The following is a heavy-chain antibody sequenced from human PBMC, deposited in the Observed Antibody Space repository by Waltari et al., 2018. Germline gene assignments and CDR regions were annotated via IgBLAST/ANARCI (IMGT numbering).Heavy chain of an antibody. CDR3: VKDGPIFGVTIMHVRPDAFDI. J-gene: IGHJ3*02. V-gene: IGHV3-23*01. CDR1: GFNFDDYV. Sequence: EVQLLESGGDLVQPGGSLRLSCGASGFNFDDYVMTWVRQAPGKGLEWVSSLTGNGDRTYYADSVKGRFTISRDNSKNTLNLQMNSLRTEDTAVYYCVKDGPIFGVTIMHVRPDAFDIWGQGTMVTVSS. D-gene: IGHD3-3*02. CDR2: LTGNGDRT.